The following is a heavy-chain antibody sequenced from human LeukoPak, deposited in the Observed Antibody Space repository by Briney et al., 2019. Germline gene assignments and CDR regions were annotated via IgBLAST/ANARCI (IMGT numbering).Heavy chain of an antibody. D-gene: IGHD1-1*01. V-gene: IGHV3-23*01. J-gene: IGHJ4*02. CDR1: GFTFKNYA. CDR3: GRDWKLGF. CDR2: IGDAGDT. Sequence: PGGSLRLSCAASGFTFKNYAMSWVRQAPGKGLEWVSAIGDAGDTKYADSVKGRFTIFRDTSRNTLYLQMNSLRVEDTAIYYCGRDWKLGFWGQGALVTVSS.